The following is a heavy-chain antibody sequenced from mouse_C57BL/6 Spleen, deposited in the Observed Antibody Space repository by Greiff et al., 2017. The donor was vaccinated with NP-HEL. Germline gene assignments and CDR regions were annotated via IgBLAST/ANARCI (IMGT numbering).Heavy chain of an antibody. V-gene: IGHV5-4*01. CDR1: GFTFSSYA. Sequence: EVMLVESGGGLVKPGGSLKLSCAASGFTFSSYAMSWVRQTSEKRLEWVATISDGGSYTYYPDNVKGRFTISRDNAKNNLYLQMSHLKSEDTAMYYCARDRGYGSSYWYFDVWGTGTTVTVSS. J-gene: IGHJ1*03. CDR3: ARDRGYGSSYWYFDV. CDR2: ISDGGSYT. D-gene: IGHD1-1*01.